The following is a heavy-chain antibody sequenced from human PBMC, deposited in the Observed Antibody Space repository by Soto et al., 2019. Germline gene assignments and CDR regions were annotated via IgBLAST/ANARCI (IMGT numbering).Heavy chain of an antibody. V-gene: IGHV1-8*01. J-gene: IGHJ6*03. D-gene: IGHD4-17*01. CDR2: MNANSGNT. CDR3: ATLLTTHYGHYEYYYYYMDV. Sequence: ASVKVSCKASGYTFTSYDINWVRQATGQGLEWMGWMNANSGNTGYAQKLQGRVTMTTDTSTSTAYMELRSLRSDDTAVYYCATLLTTHYGHYEYYYYYMDVWGKGTTVTVSS. CDR1: GYTFTSYD.